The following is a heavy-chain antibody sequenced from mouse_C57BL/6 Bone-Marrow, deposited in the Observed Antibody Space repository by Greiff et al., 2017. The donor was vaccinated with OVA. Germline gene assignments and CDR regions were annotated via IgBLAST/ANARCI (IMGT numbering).Heavy chain of an antibody. V-gene: IGHV1-76*01. Sequence: QVQLQQSGAELVRPGASVKLSCKASGYTFTDYYINWVKQRPGQGLEWIARIYPGSGNTYYNEKFKGKATLTAEKSSSTAYMQLSSLTSEDSAVYFCARWTGVYFDYWGQGTTLTVSS. J-gene: IGHJ2*01. CDR2: IYPGSGNT. CDR1: GYTFTDYY. D-gene: IGHD4-1*01. CDR3: ARWTGVYFDY.